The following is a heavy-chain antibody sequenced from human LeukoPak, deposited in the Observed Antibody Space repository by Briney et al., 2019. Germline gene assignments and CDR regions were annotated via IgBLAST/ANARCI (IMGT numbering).Heavy chain of an antibody. CDR3: ARGSVYFDS. J-gene: IGHJ4*02. Sequence: PSETLSLTCTVSSGSISSTSYYWGWIRQPPGKGLEWIGGIIYSGNTYYNPSLKSRVTISVDTTKNQFSLKVSSVTAADTAVYYCARGSVYFDSWGQGTLVTVSS. V-gene: IGHV4-39*07. CDR2: IIYSGNT. CDR1: SGSISSTSYY.